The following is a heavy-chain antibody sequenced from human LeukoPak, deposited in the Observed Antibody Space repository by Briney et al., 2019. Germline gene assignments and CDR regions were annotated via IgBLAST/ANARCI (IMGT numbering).Heavy chain of an antibody. CDR1: GGSINSYY. J-gene: IGHJ6*03. CDR2: IYDSGST. Sequence: SETLSLTCTVSGGSINSYYWSWIRQPPGKGVEWIGYIYDSGSTNYNPSLKSRVTISLDAAKDQFSLRLSSVTAADTALYYCARVRWLNAYYHYYYMDVWGKGTTVTVSS. D-gene: IGHD3-22*01. CDR3: ARVRWLNAYYHYYYMDV. V-gene: IGHV4-59*01.